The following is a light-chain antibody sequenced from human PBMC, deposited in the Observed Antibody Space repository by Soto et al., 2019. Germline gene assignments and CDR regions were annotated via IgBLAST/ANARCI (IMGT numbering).Light chain of an antibody. CDR2: GVS. CDR3: QQYNTWPLT. Sequence: EIVMTQSPATLSVSQGERATLSCRASQSVFTNFAWYQHKAGQAPRLLIYGVSTRATGVPVRFSGSGSGTEFTLTISSLQSEDFAVYYCQQYNTWPLTFGGGTKVEIK. CDR1: QSVFTN. J-gene: IGKJ4*01. V-gene: IGKV3-15*01.